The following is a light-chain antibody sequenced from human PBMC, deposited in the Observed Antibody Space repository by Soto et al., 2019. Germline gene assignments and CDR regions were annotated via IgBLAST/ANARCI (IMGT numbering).Light chain of an antibody. Sequence: IQMTQSPSSLSASLGDRITITCLSSQSIRNDLGWYQQKPGKAPKRLIYAAYTLQSGVPSRFSGSGSGTEFTLTISSLQAEDFATYYCLQHYRYPRTFGQGTKVDIK. CDR1: QSIRND. CDR2: AAY. CDR3: LQHYRYPRT. V-gene: IGKV1-17*01. J-gene: IGKJ1*01.